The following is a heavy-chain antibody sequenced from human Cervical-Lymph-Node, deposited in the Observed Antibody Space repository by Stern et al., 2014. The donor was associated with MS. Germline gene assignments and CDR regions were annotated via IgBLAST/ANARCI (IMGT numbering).Heavy chain of an antibody. CDR2: IWYDGSND. V-gene: IGHV3-33*03. J-gene: IGHJ5*02. CDR1: GFTFSRNG. D-gene: IGHD6-19*01. Sequence: QVQLVESGGGVVQPGRSLRLSCAASGFTFSRNGMNWVRQAPGKGLEWVAVIWYDGSNDKYVDSVKGRFTISRDNSKNTLYLQMNSLRVEDTAVYYCVAYASGDNINHWGQGTLVTVSS. CDR3: VAYASGDNINH.